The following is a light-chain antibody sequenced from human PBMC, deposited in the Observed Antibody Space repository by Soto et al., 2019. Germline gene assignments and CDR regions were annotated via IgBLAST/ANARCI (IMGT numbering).Light chain of an antibody. CDR2: SAS. CDR3: QKYDSAPT. CDR1: RVIGND. V-gene: IGKV1-27*01. J-gene: IGKJ1*01. Sequence: ASVGDRVTITCPTRRVIGNDLAWYQQKPGTVPRLLIHSASTLHSGVPSRFSGSGSGTDFTLTISSLQPEDVAGYYCQKYDSAPTFGQGTKVDIK.